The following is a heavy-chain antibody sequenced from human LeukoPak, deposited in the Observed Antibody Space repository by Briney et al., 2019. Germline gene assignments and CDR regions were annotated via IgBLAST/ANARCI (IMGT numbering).Heavy chain of an antibody. Sequence: SVKVSCKASGGTFSSYTISWGRQAPGQGLEWMGRIIPILGIANYAQKFQGRVTITADKSTSTAYMELSSLRSEDTAVYYCARDALYSSSSGLENDYWGQGTLVTVSS. CDR1: GGTFSSYT. V-gene: IGHV1-69*04. D-gene: IGHD6-6*01. CDR2: IIPILGIA. J-gene: IGHJ4*02. CDR3: ARDALYSSSSGLENDY.